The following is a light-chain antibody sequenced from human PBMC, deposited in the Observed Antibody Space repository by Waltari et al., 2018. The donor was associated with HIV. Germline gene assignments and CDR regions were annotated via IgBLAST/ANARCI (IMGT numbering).Light chain of an antibody. CDR1: EDINEF. Sequence: DIQLTQSPSFLSASIGDRVTITCRASEDINEFLAWYQQKPEVAPKLLIYAASTLEDEVPSRFSGSGSGTDFTLTISSLQPEDFATYFCQQLNTYPPDTFGPGTKLEI. J-gene: IGKJ2*01. V-gene: IGKV1-9*01. CDR2: AAS. CDR3: QQLNTYPPDT.